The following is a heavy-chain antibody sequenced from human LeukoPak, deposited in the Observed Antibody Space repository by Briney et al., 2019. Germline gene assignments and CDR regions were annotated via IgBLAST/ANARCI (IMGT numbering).Heavy chain of an antibody. CDR2: ISGNNDNP. Sequence: ASVKVSCKASGYTFSNFGISWVRQAPGRGLEWMGWISGNNDNPNYGQNLQGRFTVTSDSSTSTAYMELRNLRSDDTAVYYCARDGTSTDDYWGQGTLVTVSS. J-gene: IGHJ4*02. V-gene: IGHV1-18*01. CDR3: ARDGTSTDDY. CDR1: GYTFSNFG. D-gene: IGHD2-2*01.